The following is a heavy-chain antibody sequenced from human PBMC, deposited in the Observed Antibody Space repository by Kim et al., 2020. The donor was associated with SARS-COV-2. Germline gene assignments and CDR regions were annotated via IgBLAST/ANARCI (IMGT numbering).Heavy chain of an antibody. J-gene: IGHJ4*02. CDR2: ISSSTGYT. Sequence: GGSLRLSCAASGFTFSDYYMTWIRQAPGRGLEWISYISSSTGYTNYADSLKGRFTISRDNAKNSLYLQMNSLRAEDTAVYYCARVPVGSSSWYYFDYWGRGTLLTVSS. V-gene: IGHV3-11*05. CDR1: GFTFSDYY. CDR3: ARVPVGSSSWYYFDY. D-gene: IGHD6-13*01.